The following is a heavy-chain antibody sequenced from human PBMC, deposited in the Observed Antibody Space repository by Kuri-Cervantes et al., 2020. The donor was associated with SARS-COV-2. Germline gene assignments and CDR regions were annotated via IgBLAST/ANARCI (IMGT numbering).Heavy chain of an antibody. Sequence: GESLKISWAASGFTVSSYGMHWVRQAPGKGLQWVAFIGYDGSDKYYADSVKGRFTISSDSSKNTLDMQMNSLRAEDTAVYFCAKAYYDFWSGPWGGFDIWGQGTVVTVSS. CDR1: GFTVSSYG. CDR2: IGYDGSDK. J-gene: IGHJ3*02. D-gene: IGHD3-3*01. CDR3: AKAYYDFWSGPWGGFDI. V-gene: IGHV3-30*02.